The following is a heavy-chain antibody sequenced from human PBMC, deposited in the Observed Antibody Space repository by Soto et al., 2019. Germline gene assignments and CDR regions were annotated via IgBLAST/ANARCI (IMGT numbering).Heavy chain of an antibody. D-gene: IGHD5-12*01. CDR3: ARETRIVARKNSYYYYYMDV. CDR2: IIPILGIA. V-gene: IGHV1-69*08. Sequence: QVQLVQSGAEVKKPGSSVKVSCKASGGTFSSYTISWVRQAPGQGLAWMGRIIPILGIANYAQKFQGSVTMTADKSTSTAYMELRSLRSEDTAVYYCARETRIVARKNSYYYYYMDVWGKGTTVTVSS. CDR1: GGTFSSYT. J-gene: IGHJ6*03.